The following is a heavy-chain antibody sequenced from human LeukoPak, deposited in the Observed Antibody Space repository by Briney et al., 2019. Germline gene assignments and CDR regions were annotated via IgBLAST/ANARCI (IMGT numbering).Heavy chain of an antibody. V-gene: IGHV3-53*01. D-gene: IGHD3-9*01. Sequence: GGSLRLSCAASGFTVNNNHMNWVRQAPGKGLEWVSLIQSGGATHYADSVKGRFTISRDNSKNTLYLQMNSLRAEDTAVYYCAKDQSSYDILTGSWAYWGQGTLVTVSS. CDR1: GFTVNNNH. CDR2: IQSGGAT. J-gene: IGHJ4*02. CDR3: AKDQSSYDILTGSWAY.